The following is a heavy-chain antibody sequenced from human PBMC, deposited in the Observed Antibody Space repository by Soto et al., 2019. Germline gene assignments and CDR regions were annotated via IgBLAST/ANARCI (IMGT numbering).Heavy chain of an antibody. V-gene: IGHV4-39*07. D-gene: IGHD6-13*01. CDR1: GGSISSSSYY. J-gene: IGHJ4*02. Sequence: SETLSLTCTVSGGSISSSSYYWGWIRQPPGKGLEWIGSIYYSGSTYYNPSLKSRVTISVDTSKNQFSLKLSSVTAADTAVYYCARLQVWQQLVPYFDYWGQGTLVTVSS. CDR3: ARLQVWQQLVPYFDY. CDR2: IYYSGST.